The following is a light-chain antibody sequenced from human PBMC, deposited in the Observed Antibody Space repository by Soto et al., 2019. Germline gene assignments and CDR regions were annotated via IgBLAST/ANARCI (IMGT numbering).Light chain of an antibody. CDR1: QTISSW. Sequence: DIQMTQSPSTLSASVGDRVTITCLASQTISSWLAWYQQKPGKAPNLLIYDASTLERGVPSRFSGTGSGTEFTLTIDRLQPDDFATYYCQQYHTSSITFGQGTRLEI. CDR3: QQYHTSSIT. J-gene: IGKJ5*01. V-gene: IGKV1-5*01. CDR2: DAS.